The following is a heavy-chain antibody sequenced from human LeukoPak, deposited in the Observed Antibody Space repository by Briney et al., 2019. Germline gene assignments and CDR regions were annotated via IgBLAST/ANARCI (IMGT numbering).Heavy chain of an antibody. J-gene: IGHJ4*02. D-gene: IGHD3-10*01. CDR1: GYTFTGYY. CDR2: ISAYNGNT. CDR3: ARDPGAMVRGVTPFDY. Sequence: ASVKVSCKASGYTFTGYYMHWMRQAPGQGLEWMGWISAYNGNTNYAQKLQGRVTMTTDTSTSTAYMELRSLRSDDTAVYYCARDPGAMVRGVTPFDYWGQGTLVTVSS. V-gene: IGHV1-18*04.